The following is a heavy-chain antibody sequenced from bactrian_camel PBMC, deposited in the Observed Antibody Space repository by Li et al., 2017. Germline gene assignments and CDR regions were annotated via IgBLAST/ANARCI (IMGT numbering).Heavy chain of an antibody. Sequence: VQLVESGGGSVQAGGSLRLSCSASGYAYSTYCMGWFRQAPGKEREVVALIDSDLDTYYEDSVKGRFTISQDKAKNTLYLQMNSLKPEDTAMYYCAASRSCAMLYEDNNMGPGTQVTV. D-gene: IGHD3*01. CDR2: IDSDLDT. J-gene: IGHJ4*01. V-gene: IGHV3S57*01. CDR1: GYAYSTYC.